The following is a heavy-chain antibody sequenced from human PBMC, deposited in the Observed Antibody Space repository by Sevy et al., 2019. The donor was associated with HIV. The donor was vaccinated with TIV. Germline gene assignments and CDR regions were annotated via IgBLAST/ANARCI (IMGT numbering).Heavy chain of an antibody. CDR1: GDSISSYF. Sequence: SETLSLTCNVSGDSISSYFWSWFRQPPVKGLEWIGYICYSGSSEYNPSLRSRVTISLDTSKKYLSMKLTSVTAADTAVYYCARDSAVVPRALVYWGQGTLVTVSS. D-gene: IGHD2-15*01. CDR2: ICYSGSS. J-gene: IGHJ4*02. V-gene: IGHV4-59*01. CDR3: ARDSAVVPRALVY.